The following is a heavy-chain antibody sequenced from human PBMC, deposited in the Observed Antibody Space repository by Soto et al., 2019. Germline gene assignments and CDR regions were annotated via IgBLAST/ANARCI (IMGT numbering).Heavy chain of an antibody. CDR3: ARHGKLSYGDFDY. CDR1: GGSISSSSYY. CDR2: IYYSGST. J-gene: IGHJ4*02. V-gene: IGHV4-39*01. D-gene: IGHD4-17*01. Sequence: KPSETLSLTCTVSGGSISSSSYYWGWIRQPPGKGLEWIGSIYYSGSTYYNPSLKSRVTISVDTSKNQFSLKLSSVTAADTAVYYCARHGKLSYGDFDYWGQGTLVTVSS.